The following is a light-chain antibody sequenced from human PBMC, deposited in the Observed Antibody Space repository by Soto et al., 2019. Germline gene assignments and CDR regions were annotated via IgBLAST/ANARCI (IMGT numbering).Light chain of an antibody. CDR2: DAS. Sequence: EIVLTQSPGTLSLSPGERATLSCRASQTVSSSSLAWYQQKRGQAPRLLIHDASNRATGVLVRFSGSGSGTVFTLTIGSLEPEDSAVYYCQQRKHWPPITFGQGTRLEIK. J-gene: IGKJ5*01. CDR3: QQRKHWPPIT. V-gene: IGKV3D-20*02. CDR1: QTVSSSS.